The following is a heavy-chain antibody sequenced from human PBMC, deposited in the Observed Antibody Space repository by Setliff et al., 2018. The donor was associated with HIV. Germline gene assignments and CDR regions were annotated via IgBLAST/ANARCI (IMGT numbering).Heavy chain of an antibody. CDR3: ARAPPVSYSSGWIPSYYMDV. V-gene: IGHV3-74*01. D-gene: IGHD6-19*01. Sequence: LRLSCAASGLTFSSYWMHWVRQAPGKGLVWVSRINRDGSSTSYADSVKGRFNISRDNAKNTLDLQMNTLRTEDTALYYCARAPPVSYSSGWIPSYYMDVWGKGTTVTVSS. CDR1: GLTFSSYW. CDR2: INRDGSST. J-gene: IGHJ6*03.